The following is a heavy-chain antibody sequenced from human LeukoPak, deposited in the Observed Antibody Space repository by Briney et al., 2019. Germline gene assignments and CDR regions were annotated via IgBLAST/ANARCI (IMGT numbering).Heavy chain of an antibody. CDR2: ISAFTGNT. D-gene: IGHD3-10*01. CDR3: ARLSYDGEGY. Sequence: GTSVKVSCKTSGYTFTTYGISWVRQAPGQSLEYMGWISAFTGNTNYAQKFQGRVAMTMDTSTSTVEMELTRLKFDDTAVYFCARLSYDGEGYWGQGTLVTVS. J-gene: IGHJ4*02. CDR1: GYTFTTYG. V-gene: IGHV1-18*01.